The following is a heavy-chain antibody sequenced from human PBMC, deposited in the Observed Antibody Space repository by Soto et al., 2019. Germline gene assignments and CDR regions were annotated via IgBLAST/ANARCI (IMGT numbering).Heavy chain of an antibody. Sequence: GGSLRLSCSASGFIFGFYWMTWVRQAPGKGLEWVANIERHGNDKYYVASVTGRFTISRDNAQNSLFLQMNNLRAEDTAVYFCARIRATDYEIDYWGQGTLVTVSS. D-gene: IGHD3-22*01. CDR1: GFIFGFYW. CDR2: IERHGNDK. CDR3: ARIRATDYEIDY. V-gene: IGHV3-7*03. J-gene: IGHJ4*02.